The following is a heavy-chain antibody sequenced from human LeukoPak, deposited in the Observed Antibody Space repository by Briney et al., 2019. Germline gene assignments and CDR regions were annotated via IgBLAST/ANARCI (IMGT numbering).Heavy chain of an antibody. CDR2: IWYDGSNK. J-gene: IGHJ4*02. CDR3: ARVGYCSSTSCFNFDY. Sequence: PGGSLRLSCAASGFTFSSYGMHWVRQAPGKGLEWVAVIWYDGSNKYYADSVKGRFTISRDNSKNTLYLQMNSLRAEDTAVYYCARVGYCSSTSCFNFDYWGQGTLVTVSS. V-gene: IGHV3-33*01. D-gene: IGHD2-2*01. CDR1: GFTFSSYG.